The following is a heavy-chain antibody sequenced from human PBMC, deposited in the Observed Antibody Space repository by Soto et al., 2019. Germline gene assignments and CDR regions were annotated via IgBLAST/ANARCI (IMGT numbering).Heavy chain of an antibody. CDR3: ARRSSSWSATFAY. V-gene: IGHV4-34*01. Sequence: SETLSLTCAVYGGSFSGYYWSWIRQPPGKGLEWIGEINHSGSTNYNPSLKSRVTISVDTSKNQFSLKLSSVTAADTAVYYCARRSSSWSATFAYWVQGTLVTVSS. D-gene: IGHD6-13*01. CDR1: GGSFSGYY. J-gene: IGHJ4*02. CDR2: INHSGST.